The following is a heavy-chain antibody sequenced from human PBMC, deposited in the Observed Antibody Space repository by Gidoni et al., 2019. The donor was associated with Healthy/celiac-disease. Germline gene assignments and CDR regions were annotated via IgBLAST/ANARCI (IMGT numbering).Heavy chain of an antibody. V-gene: IGHV3-23*01. CDR1: GFTFSSYA. CDR2: ISGSGGST. J-gene: IGHJ4*02. D-gene: IGHD4-17*01. Sequence: EVQLLESGGGLVQHGGSLRLACAASGFTFSSYAMGWVRQAPGKGLEWVSAISGSGGSTYYADSVKGRFTISRDNSKNTLYLQMNSLRAEDTAVYYCAKDLNGDYPFDYWGQGTLVTVSS. CDR3: AKDLNGDYPFDY.